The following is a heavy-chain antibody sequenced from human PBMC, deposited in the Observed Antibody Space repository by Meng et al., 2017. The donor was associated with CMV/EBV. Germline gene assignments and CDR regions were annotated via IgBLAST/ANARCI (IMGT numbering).Heavy chain of an antibody. J-gene: IGHJ6*02. V-gene: IGHV3-30-3*01. Sequence: GGSLRLSCAASGFTFSSYAMHWVRQAPGKGLEWVAVISYDGSNKYYADSVKGRFTISRDNAKNSLYLQMNSLRAEDTAVYYCASTGAGYYDFWSGYSPYYYYYYGMDVWGQGTTVTVSS. CDR1: GFTFSSYA. D-gene: IGHD3-3*01. CDR3: ASTGAGYYDFWSGYSPYYYYYYGMDV. CDR2: ISYDGSNK.